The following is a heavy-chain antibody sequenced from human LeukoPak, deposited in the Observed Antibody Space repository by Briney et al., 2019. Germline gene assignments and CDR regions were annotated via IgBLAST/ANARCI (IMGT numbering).Heavy chain of an antibody. CDR3: ASSEY. V-gene: IGHV3-48*03. J-gene: IGHJ4*02. Sequence: GGSLTLSCPASGPTFSSYEMNWDRQAPGKGLEWVSYTSSSASKIYYADSVTARLTTSRDNAKISLYLQMNSLRAEDTAVYYGASSEYWGQGTLVTASS. CDR1: GPTFSSYE. CDR2: TSSSASKI.